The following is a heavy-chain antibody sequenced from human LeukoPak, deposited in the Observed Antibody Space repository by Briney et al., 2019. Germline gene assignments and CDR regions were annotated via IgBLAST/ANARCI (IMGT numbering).Heavy chain of an antibody. CDR2: ISGSGDST. V-gene: IGHV3-23*01. CDR1: GFTFSIYA. CDR3: AKDSHDSGGMFDH. J-gene: IGHJ4*02. D-gene: IGHD2-15*01. Sequence: GGSLRLSCAAPGFTFSIYAMSWVRQAPGKGLQWVSAISGSGDSTYYADSVKGRFTISRDNSKNTLYLQMNSLRAEDTAVYYCAKDSHDSGGMFDHWGQGTLVTVSS.